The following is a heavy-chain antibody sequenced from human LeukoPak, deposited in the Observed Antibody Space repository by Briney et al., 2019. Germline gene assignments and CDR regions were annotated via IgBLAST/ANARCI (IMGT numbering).Heavy chain of an antibody. CDR2: IYYSGST. Sequence: SETLSLTCTVSGGSISSSSYYWGWIRQPPGKGLEWIGSIYYSGSTYYNPSLKSRVTISVDTSKNQFSLKLSSVTAADTAVYYCARGTHCSGGSCYHSGWFDPWGQGTLVTVSS. D-gene: IGHD2-15*01. CDR1: GGSISSSSYY. J-gene: IGHJ5*02. V-gene: IGHV4-39*07. CDR3: ARGTHCSGGSCYHSGWFDP.